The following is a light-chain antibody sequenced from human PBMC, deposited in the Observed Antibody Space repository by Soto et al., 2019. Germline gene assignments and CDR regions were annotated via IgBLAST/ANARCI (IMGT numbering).Light chain of an antibody. CDR2: DVS. V-gene: IGLV2-14*01. Sequence: QSVLTEPASGAGSPGQAITIPCTGNSNDVGGYNYVSWYQQHPGKAPKFMIYDVSNRPSGVSNRFSDSKSGNTASLTISGLQAEDEADYYCSSYTYNSTYVCGTGTKVTVL. CDR3: SSYTYNSTYV. CDR1: SNDVGGYNY. J-gene: IGLJ1*01.